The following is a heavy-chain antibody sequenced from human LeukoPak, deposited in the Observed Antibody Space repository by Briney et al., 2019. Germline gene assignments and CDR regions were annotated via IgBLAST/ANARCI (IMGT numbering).Heavy chain of an antibody. CDR3: ARAIVGAPLI. Sequence: PSETLSLTCTVSGGSISSSSYYWGWIRQPPGKGLEWIGSIYYSGSTYYNPSLKSRVTISVDTSKNQFSLKLSSVTAADTAVYYCARAIVGAPLIWDQGTMVTVSS. J-gene: IGHJ3*02. CDR2: IYYSGST. D-gene: IGHD1-26*01. CDR1: GGSISSSSYY. V-gene: IGHV4-39*07.